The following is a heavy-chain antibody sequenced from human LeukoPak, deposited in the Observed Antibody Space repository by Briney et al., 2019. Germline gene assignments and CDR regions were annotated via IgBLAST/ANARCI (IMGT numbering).Heavy chain of an antibody. D-gene: IGHD3-10*01. CDR3: ARGWFVGVPVRDHPVLYYYYGMDV. J-gene: IGHJ6*04. Sequence: ASVKVSCKASGGTFSSYAISWVRQAPGQGLEWMGGIIPIFGTANYAQKFQGRVTITADESTSTAYMELSSLRSEDTAVYYCARGWFVGVPVRDHPVLYYYYGMDVWGKGTTVTVSS. CDR1: GGTFSSYA. V-gene: IGHV1-69*01. CDR2: IIPIFGTA.